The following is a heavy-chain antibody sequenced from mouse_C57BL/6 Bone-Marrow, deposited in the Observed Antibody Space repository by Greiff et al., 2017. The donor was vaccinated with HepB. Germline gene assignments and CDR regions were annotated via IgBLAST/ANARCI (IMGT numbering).Heavy chain of an antibody. Sequence: EVQLKESGAELVRPGASVKLSCTASGFNIKDDYMHWVKQRPEQGLEWIGWIDTENGDTEYASKFQGKATITADTSSNTAYLQLSSLTSEDTAVYYCTPIGWDEGFAYWGQGTLVTVSA. J-gene: IGHJ3*01. CDR3: TPIGWDEGFAY. V-gene: IGHV14-4*01. CDR2: IDTENGDT. CDR1: GFNIKDDY. D-gene: IGHD4-1*01.